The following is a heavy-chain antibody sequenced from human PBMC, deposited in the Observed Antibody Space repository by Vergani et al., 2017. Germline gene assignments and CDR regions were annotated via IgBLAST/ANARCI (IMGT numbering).Heavy chain of an antibody. CDR3: ARDVWDWSGISCFLRAGEFYYMDV. D-gene: IGHD3-3*01. Sequence: QVQVVQSGAEVKKSGASVKVSCKTSGYTFSNYYMHWVRQAPGQGLEWMGIINPSGGHTNYAQKFQGRVTMTRDTSTSTVYMELSSLRSEDTAIYYCARDVWDWSGISCFLRAGEFYYMDVWGQGTTVTVSS. V-gene: IGHV1-46*01. CDR1: GYTFSNYY. J-gene: IGHJ6*03. CDR2: INPSGGHT.